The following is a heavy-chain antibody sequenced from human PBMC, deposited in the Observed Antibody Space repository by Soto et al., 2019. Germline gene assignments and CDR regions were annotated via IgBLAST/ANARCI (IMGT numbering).Heavy chain of an antibody. V-gene: IGHV1-69*13. CDR2: IIPFFGTA. CDR3: ARTAPMDAGDKYYYDF. D-gene: IGHD3-16*01. Sequence: GASVKVSCKTSGGTFSTFGISWVRQAPGQGLEWMGGIIPFFGTAEYSQKFEDRITITADESTNTVYMDLRSLTSEDTALYYCARTAPMDAGDKYYYDFWGQGALVTVSS. CDR1: GGTFSTFG. J-gene: IGHJ4*02.